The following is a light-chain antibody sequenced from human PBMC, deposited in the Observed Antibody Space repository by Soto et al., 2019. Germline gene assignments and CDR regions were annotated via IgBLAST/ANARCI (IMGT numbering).Light chain of an antibody. CDR2: QVS. CDR3: MQGTHWPWT. V-gene: IGKV2-30*01. CDR1: QGLVYSDGNTY. Sequence: DVVMTQSPLSLPVTLGQPASISCRSSQGLVYSDGNTYWNWFQQRPGQSPRRLIYQVSNRDFGVPDRVRGSESCADFTLKISGGEAEDVGVYYCMQGTHWPWTCGQGTKVEIK. J-gene: IGKJ1*01.